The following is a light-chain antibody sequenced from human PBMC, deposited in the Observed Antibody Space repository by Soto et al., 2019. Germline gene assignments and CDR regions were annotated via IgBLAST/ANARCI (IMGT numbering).Light chain of an antibody. V-gene: IGKV1-12*01. J-gene: IGKJ4*01. Sequence: QLNQAKSSLSXHGIIRARIMGRASKGIRSYLDWYKQKKGKEXKXXXYAESNLKSGVPSRLRGSGSGNDFNINISSLPPEDFETYYCQKANSSPLTFCGGT. CDR3: QKANSSPLT. CDR1: KGIRSY. CDR2: AES.